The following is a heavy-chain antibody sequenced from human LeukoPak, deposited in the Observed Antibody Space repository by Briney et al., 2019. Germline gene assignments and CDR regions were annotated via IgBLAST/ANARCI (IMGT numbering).Heavy chain of an antibody. J-gene: IGHJ5*02. CDR1: GFTFSSYE. CDR3: ARGPQEGTGYNWFDP. D-gene: IGHD1-1*01. Sequence: GSLRLSCAASGFTFSSYEMNWVRQPPGKGLEWIGEINHSGSTNYNPSLKSRVTISVDTSKNQFSLKLSSVTAADTAVYYCARGPQEGTGYNWFDPWGQGTLVTVSS. CDR2: INHSGST. V-gene: IGHV4-34*01.